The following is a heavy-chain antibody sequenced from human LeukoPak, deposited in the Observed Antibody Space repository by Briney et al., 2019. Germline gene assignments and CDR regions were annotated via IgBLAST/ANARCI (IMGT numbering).Heavy chain of an antibody. Sequence: GGSVCPFYAASVSTFITYSINCVRQAPGKGLEWVSYISSGSCSIYYADSVKGRFTFSRDNAKNLLYEQMNSVRDYVYAVYYCARRRHGLYDYWGQGTLVTVSS. CDR2: ISSGSCSI. V-gene: IGHV3-48*02. D-gene: IGHD3/OR15-3a*01. CDR3: ARRRHGLYDY. J-gene: IGHJ4*02. CDR1: VSTFITYS.